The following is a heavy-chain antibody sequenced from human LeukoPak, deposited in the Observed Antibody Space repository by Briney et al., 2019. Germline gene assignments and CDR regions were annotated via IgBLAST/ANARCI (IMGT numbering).Heavy chain of an antibody. J-gene: IGHJ4*02. CDR3: ARVRGSYSSDY. D-gene: IGHD5-12*01. V-gene: IGHV3-11*01. CDR1: GFTFSDYY. Sequence: PGGSLRLSCAASGFTFSDYYMSWIRQAPGKGLEWVSFISKDGRTMSYADSVKGRFTISRDNAKNSLYLRMNSLTADDTAVYFCARVRGSYSSDYWGQGTLDTVSS. CDR2: ISKDGRTM.